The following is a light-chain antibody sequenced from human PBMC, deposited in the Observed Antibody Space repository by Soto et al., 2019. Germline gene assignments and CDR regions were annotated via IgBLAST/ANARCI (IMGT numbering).Light chain of an antibody. CDR2: DAS. Sequence: DIQMTQSPSSVSASVGDRVTITSRASERINTYLAWYQQQPGKAPKLLIYDASSLESGVPSRFSGSGSGTDFTLTISSLQPEDFATYYCQQANSFPITFGQGTQLEIK. J-gene: IGKJ5*01. CDR1: ERINTY. CDR3: QQANSFPIT. V-gene: IGKV1-12*01.